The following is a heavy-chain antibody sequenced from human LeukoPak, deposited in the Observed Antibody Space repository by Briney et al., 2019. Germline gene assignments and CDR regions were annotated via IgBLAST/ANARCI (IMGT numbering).Heavy chain of an antibody. CDR3: ARVGDYDFWSGYPPGDSRQYFDY. CDR2: IYYSGST. J-gene: IGHJ4*02. V-gene: IGHV4-31*03. Sequence: PSETLSLTCTVSGGSISSGGYYWSWIRQHPGKGLEWIGYIYYSGSTYYNPSLKSRVTISVGTSKNQFSLKLSSVTAADTAVYYCARVGDYDFWSGYPPGDSRQYFDYWGQGTLVTVPS. D-gene: IGHD3-3*01. CDR1: GGSISSGGYY.